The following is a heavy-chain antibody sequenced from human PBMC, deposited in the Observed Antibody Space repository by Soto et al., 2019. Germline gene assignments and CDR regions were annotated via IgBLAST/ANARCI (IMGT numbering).Heavy chain of an antibody. Sequence: SETLSLTCTVSGGSISSYYWSLIRQPPGKGLEWIGYIYYSGSTNYNPSLKSRVTISVDTSKNQFSLKLSSVTAADTAVYYCARGPLGYCSSTSCYLGGYYYYGMDVWGQGTTVTVSS. CDR2: IYYSGST. D-gene: IGHD2-2*01. J-gene: IGHJ6*02. V-gene: IGHV4-59*01. CDR3: ARGPLGYCSSTSCYLGGYYYYGMDV. CDR1: GGSISSYY.